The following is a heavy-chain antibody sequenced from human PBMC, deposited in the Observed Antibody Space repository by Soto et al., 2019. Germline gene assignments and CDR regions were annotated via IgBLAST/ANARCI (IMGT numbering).Heavy chain of an antibody. CDR3: AASWIQLWLGKGGMDV. V-gene: IGHV4-34*01. CDR2: INHSGST. CDR1: GGSFSGYY. J-gene: IGHJ6*02. D-gene: IGHD5-18*01. Sequence: QVQLQQWGAGLLKPSETLSLTCAVYGGSFSGYYWSWIRQPPGKGLEWIGEINHSGSTNYNPSLKSRVTLAVGTSKNQFSLKLSSVTAADTAVYYCAASWIQLWLGKGGMDVWGQGTTVTVSS.